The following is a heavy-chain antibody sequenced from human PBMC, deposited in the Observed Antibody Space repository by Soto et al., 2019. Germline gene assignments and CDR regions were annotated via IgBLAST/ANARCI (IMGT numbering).Heavy chain of an antibody. CDR1: GFTFSSYG. D-gene: IGHD6-19*01. J-gene: IGHJ5*02. V-gene: IGHV3-30*18. CDR2: ISYDGSNK. Sequence: PGGSLRLSCAASGFTFSSYGMHWVRQAPGKGLEWVAVISYDGSNKYYADSVKGRFTISRDNSKNTLYLQMNSLRAEDTAVYYCAKDHIAVAALDPWGQGTLVTVSS. CDR3: AKDHIAVAALDP.